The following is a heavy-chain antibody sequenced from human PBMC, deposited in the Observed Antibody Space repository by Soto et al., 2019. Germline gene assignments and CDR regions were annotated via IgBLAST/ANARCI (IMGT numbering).Heavy chain of an antibody. V-gene: IGHV3-7*05. CDR1: GFTFSSYW. D-gene: IGHD2-2*01. Sequence: EVQLVESGGGLVQSGGSLRLSCAASGFTFSSYWMSWVRQGPGKGPEWVANIKQDGSEKYYVDSVKGRFTISRNNAKNSLYLQISSLRAEDTAVYHCAKSLSAITGDSWGQGTLVTVSS. CDR3: AKSLSAITGDS. J-gene: IGHJ4*02. CDR2: IKQDGSEK.